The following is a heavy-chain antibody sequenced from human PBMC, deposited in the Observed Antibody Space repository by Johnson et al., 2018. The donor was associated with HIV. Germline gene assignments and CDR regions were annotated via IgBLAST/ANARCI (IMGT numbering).Heavy chain of an antibody. CDR3: ARDKWELIGAFDI. Sequence: QVQLVESGGGVVQPGRSLRLSCAASEFTFSAFGMHWVRQAPGKGLEWVAVISYDGSKKYYADSVKGRFTISRDNSKNTLYLQMNSLRAEDTAVYYCARDKWELIGAFDIWGQGTMVTVSS. V-gene: IGHV3-30*03. CDR1: EFTFSAFG. D-gene: IGHD1-26*01. CDR2: ISYDGSKK. J-gene: IGHJ3*02.